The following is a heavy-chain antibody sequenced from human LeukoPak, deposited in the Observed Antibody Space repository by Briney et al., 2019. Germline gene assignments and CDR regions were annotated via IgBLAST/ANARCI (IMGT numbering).Heavy chain of an antibody. CDR1: GGSISSHY. V-gene: IGHV4-59*11. CDR2: IYYSGST. J-gene: IGHJ4*02. CDR3: ARRXXYYDSSGYFPDPFDY. D-gene: IGHD3-22*01. Sequence: SETLSLTCSISGGSISSHYWNWIRQPPGKGLEWLGSIYYSGSTTYNPSLKSRVTISVDTSKNQFSLKLSSVTAADTAVDYCARRXXYYDSSGYFPDPFDYWGQGTLVTVSS.